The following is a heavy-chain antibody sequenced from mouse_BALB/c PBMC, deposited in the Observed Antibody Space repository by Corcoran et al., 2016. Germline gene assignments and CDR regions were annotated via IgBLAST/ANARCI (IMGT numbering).Heavy chain of an antibody. J-gene: IGHJ4*01. D-gene: IGHD2-1*01. CDR1: GYTFTSYD. CDR2: INPYNDGT. CDR3: ARGGNGNYPHYYAMDY. V-gene: IGHV1S136*01. Sequence: EVLLQQSGPDLVKPGPSLKMSHKPSGYTFTSYDMHWVKQKPGQCLEWIGYINPYNDGTKYNEKFKGKATLTSDESSSTAYMELSRLTYEDAAVYYWARGGNGNYPHYYAMDYWGQATSVTVSS.